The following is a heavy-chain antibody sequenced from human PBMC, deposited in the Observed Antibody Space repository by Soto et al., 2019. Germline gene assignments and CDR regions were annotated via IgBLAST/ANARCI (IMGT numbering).Heavy chain of an antibody. CDR1: GGSISSGGYY. V-gene: IGHV4-31*03. CDR3: ARSIEDTAMVLGVRKINWFDP. J-gene: IGHJ5*02. D-gene: IGHD5-18*01. CDR2: IYYSGST. Sequence: QVQLQESGPGLVKPSQTLSLTCTVSGGSISSGGYYWSWIRQHPGKGLEWIGYIYYSGSTYYNPSLKSRVTISVDTSKNQFSLKLSSATAADTAVYYCARSIEDTAMVLGVRKINWFDPWGQGTLVTVSS.